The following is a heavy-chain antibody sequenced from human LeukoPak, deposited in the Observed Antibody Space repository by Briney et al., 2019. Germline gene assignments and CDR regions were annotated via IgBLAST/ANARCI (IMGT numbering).Heavy chain of an antibody. CDR2: IHHSGST. D-gene: IGHD5-24*01. CDR1: GGSISSTNW. CDR3: ARDEMATRNFDI. Sequence: SETLSLTCAVSGGSISSTNWWSWVRQPPGKGLEWIGEIHHSGSTNYNPSLKSRVTVSVDKSKNQFSLKLSSVTAADTAVYYCARDEMATRNFDIWGQGTMVTVSS. J-gene: IGHJ3*02. V-gene: IGHV4-4*02.